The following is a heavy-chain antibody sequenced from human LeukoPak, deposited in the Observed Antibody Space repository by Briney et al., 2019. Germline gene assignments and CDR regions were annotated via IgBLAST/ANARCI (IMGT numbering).Heavy chain of an antibody. CDR3: ARSTYGSWSDY. CDR2: IYYSGST. CDR1: GGSISSYY. V-gene: IGHV4-59*01. D-gene: IGHD3-10*01. J-gene: IGHJ4*02. Sequence: SETLSLTCTVSGGSISSYYWRWIRQPPGKGLEWIGYIYYSGSTNYNPSLKSRVTISVDTSKNQFPLKLSSVTAADTAVYYCARSTYGSWSDYWGQGTLVTVSS.